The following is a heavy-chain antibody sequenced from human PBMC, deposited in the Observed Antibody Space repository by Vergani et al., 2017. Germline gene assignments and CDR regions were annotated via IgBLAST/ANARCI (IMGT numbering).Heavy chain of an antibody. CDR1: GFTFSSYA. D-gene: IGHD1-26*01. CDR2: ISGSGGST. V-gene: IGHV3-23*01. Sequence: EVQLLESGGGLVQPGGSLRLSCAASGFTFSSYAMSWVRQAPGKGLEWVSAISGSGGSTYYADSVKGRFTISRDNSKNTLYLQMNSLRAEDTAVYYCARLLFRGSYRNDAFDIGGQGTMVTVSS. J-gene: IGHJ3*02. CDR3: ARLLFRGSYRNDAFDI.